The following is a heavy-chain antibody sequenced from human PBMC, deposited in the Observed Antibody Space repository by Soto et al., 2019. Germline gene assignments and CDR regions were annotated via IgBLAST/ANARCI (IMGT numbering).Heavy chain of an antibody. CDR1: GFTFSSYW. J-gene: IGHJ6*02. CDR2: IREDGSEK. D-gene: IGHD3-10*02. Sequence: EVQLVESGGGLVQPGASLRLSCAASGFTFSSYWMTWVRQAPGKGLEWVANIREDGSEKNYVDSVKGRFTISRDNAKNSLYLQMNSLRGEDTATYYCARYVAMDVWGRGTTVTVSS. V-gene: IGHV3-7*03. CDR3: ARYVAMDV.